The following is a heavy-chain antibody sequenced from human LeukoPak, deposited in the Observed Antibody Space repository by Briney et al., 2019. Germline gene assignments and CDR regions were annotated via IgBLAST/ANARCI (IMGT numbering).Heavy chain of an antibody. Sequence: SETLSLTCTVSGGSISSYYWSWIRQPPGKGLEWIGYIYTSRSTNYNPSLKSRVTIPVDTSKNQFSLKLSSVTAADTAVYYCAGVYCSSTSCHTGKYKYNWFDPWGQGTLVTVSS. D-gene: IGHD2-2*02. CDR2: IYTSRST. CDR1: GGSISSYY. CDR3: AGVYCSSTSCHTGKYKYNWFDP. V-gene: IGHV4-4*09. J-gene: IGHJ5*02.